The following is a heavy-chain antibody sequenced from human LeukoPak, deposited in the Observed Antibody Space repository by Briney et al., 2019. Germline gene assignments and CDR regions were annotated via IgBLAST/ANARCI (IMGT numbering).Heavy chain of an antibody. CDR2: IRYDGSNK. J-gene: IGHJ6*03. CDR1: GFTFSSYG. D-gene: IGHD2-15*01. CDR3: AKVARGGGVYYYYMDV. V-gene: IGHV3-30*02. Sequence: GGSLRLSCAASGFTFSSYGMHWVRQAPGKGLEWVAFIRYDGSNKYYADSVKGRFTISRDNSKNTLYLQMNSLRAEDTAVYYCAKVARGGGVYYYYMDVWGKGTTVTVSS.